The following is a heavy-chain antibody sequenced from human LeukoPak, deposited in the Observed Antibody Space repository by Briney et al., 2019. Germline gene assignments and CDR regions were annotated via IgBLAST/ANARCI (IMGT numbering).Heavy chain of an antibody. D-gene: IGHD4-11*01. Sequence: ASVKVSCKASGYTFTSYYMHWVRRAPGQGLEWMGIINPSGGSTSYAQKFQGRVTMTRDTSTSTVYMELSSLRSEDTAVYYCAVSTVPTALYYYYYYMDVWGKGTTVTVSS. J-gene: IGHJ6*03. CDR1: GYTFTSYY. CDR2: INPSGGST. V-gene: IGHV1-46*01. CDR3: AVSTVPTALYYYYYYMDV.